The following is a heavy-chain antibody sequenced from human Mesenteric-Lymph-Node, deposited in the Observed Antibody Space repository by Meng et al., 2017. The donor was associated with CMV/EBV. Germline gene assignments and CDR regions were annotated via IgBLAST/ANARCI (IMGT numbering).Heavy chain of an antibody. CDR3: ARDLSGQYFDY. CDR1: GGSISGGRYY. Sequence: CTVYGGSISGGRYYWSWIRQHPGKRLEWIGYIYYSGSTYYNPSLKSRVTISVDTSKNQFSLKLSSVTAADTAVYYCARDLSGQYFDYWGQGTLVTVSS. J-gene: IGHJ4*02. CDR2: IYYSGST. V-gene: IGHV4-31*03. D-gene: IGHD3-10*01.